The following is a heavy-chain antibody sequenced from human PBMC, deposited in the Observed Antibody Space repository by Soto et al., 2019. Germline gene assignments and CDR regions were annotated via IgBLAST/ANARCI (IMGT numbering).Heavy chain of an antibody. J-gene: IGHJ6*02. Sequence: PGGSPRLSCAASGFTFSSYGMHWVRQAPGKGLEWVAVISYDGSNKYYADSVKGRFTISRDNSKNTLYLQMNSLRAEDTAVYYCAKVGESYDFWSGAFYYYYGMDVWGQGTTVTVSS. V-gene: IGHV3-30*18. D-gene: IGHD3-3*01. CDR2: ISYDGSNK. CDR3: AKVGESYDFWSGAFYYYYGMDV. CDR1: GFTFSSYG.